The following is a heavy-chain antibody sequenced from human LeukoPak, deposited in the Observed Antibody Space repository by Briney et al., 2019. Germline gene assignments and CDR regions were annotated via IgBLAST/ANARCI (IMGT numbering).Heavy chain of an antibody. Sequence: ASVKISCKSSGGPFDTFAINWVRQAPGQGLEWMGWISAYNGNTNYAQKLQGRVTMTTDTSTSTAYMELRSLRSDDTAVYYCARTSIAARNPFDYWGQGTLVTVSS. CDR3: ARTSIAARNPFDY. V-gene: IGHV1-18*01. CDR1: GGPFDTFA. D-gene: IGHD6-6*01. J-gene: IGHJ4*02. CDR2: ISAYNGNT.